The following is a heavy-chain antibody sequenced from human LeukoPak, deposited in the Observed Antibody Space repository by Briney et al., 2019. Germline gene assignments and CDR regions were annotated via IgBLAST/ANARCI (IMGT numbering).Heavy chain of an antibody. J-gene: IGHJ6*03. CDR1: GGSINSYY. CDR3: AREITMVRGYYYYYMDV. D-gene: IGHD3-10*01. Sequence: SETLSLTCTVSGGSINSYYWSWIRQPPGKGLEWIGYIYYTGTTNYNPSLKSRVTMSVDTSKNQFSLKLSSVTAADTAVYYCAREITMVRGYYYYYMDVWGKGTTVTISS. V-gene: IGHV4-59*12. CDR2: IYYTGTT.